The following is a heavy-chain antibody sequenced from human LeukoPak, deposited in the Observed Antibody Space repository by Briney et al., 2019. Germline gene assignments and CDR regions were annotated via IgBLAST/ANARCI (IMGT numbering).Heavy chain of an antibody. D-gene: IGHD3-3*01. CDR3: ARVLHDHRNYDLGYYLDT. CDR1: GDSVTANY. V-gene: IGHV4-59*02. J-gene: IGHJ4*02. Sequence: PSETLSLTCSISGDSVTANYWSWVRQSPGKGLEGIGCHGCVFKRGETNYNPSLKSRVSISVDLSRNQFSLTLTSVTAADTAIYYCARVLHDHRNYDLGYYLDTWGRGTLVSVSS. CDR2: HGCVFKRGET.